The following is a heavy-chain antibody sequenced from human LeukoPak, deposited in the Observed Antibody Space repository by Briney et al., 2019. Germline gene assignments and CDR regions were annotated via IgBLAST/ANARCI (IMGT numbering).Heavy chain of an antibody. V-gene: IGHV3-48*02. CDR2: ISSSGNTI. Sequence: GGSLRLSCAASGFTFSSYDMNWVRQAPGKGLEWVSYISSSGNTIYYADSVKGRFTISRDNAKNSLYLQMNSLRDEDTAVYYCARPTTVALDYWGQGTLVTVSS. J-gene: IGHJ4*02. CDR1: GFTFSSYD. CDR3: ARPTTVALDY. D-gene: IGHD4-23*01.